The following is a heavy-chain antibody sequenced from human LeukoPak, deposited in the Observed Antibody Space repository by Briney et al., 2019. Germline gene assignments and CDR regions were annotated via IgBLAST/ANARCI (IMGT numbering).Heavy chain of an antibody. D-gene: IGHD3-3*01. Sequence: SETLSLTCAVYGGSFSGYYWSWIRQPPGKGLEWIGEINHSGSTNYNPSLKSRVTISVDTSKNQFSLKLSSVTAADTAVYYCARENTRFLEWDNWFDPWGQGTLVTVSS. CDR3: ARENTRFLEWDNWFDP. J-gene: IGHJ5*02. CDR2: INHSGST. CDR1: GGSFSGYY. V-gene: IGHV4-34*01.